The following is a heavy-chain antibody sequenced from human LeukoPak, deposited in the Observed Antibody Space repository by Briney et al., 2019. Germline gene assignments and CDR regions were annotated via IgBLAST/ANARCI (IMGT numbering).Heavy chain of an antibody. Sequence: GSSVKVSCKASGGTFSSYAISWVRQAPGQGLEWMGRIIPIFGTANYAQKFQGRVTITTDESTSTANMELSSLRSEDTAVYYCAVDTAMGLYFDYWGQGTLVTVSS. V-gene: IGHV1-69*05. CDR1: GGTFSSYA. D-gene: IGHD5-18*01. CDR3: AVDTAMGLYFDY. J-gene: IGHJ4*02. CDR2: IIPIFGTA.